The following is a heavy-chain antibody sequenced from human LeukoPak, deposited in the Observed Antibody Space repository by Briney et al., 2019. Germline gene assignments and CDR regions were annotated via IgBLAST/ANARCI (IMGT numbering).Heavy chain of an antibody. CDR1: GGTFSSYA. V-gene: IGHV1-69*05. CDR2: IIPIFGTA. D-gene: IGHD2-2*02. CDR3: AREAYCSSTSCYMKWNWFDP. Sequence: GSSVKVSCKASGGTFSSYAISWVRQAPGQGLEWMGGIIPIFGTANYAQKFQGRVTITTDESTSTAYMELSILRSEDTAVYYCAREAYCSSTSCYMKWNWFDPWGQGTLATVSS. J-gene: IGHJ5*02.